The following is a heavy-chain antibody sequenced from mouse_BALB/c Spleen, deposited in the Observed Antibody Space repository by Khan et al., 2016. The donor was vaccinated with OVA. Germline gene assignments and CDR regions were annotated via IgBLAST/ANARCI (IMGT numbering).Heavy chain of an antibody. CDR3: ARLEDI. CDR1: GFSLTSYG. J-gene: IGHJ2*01. V-gene: IGHV2-9*02. Sequence: QVQLKESGPGLVAPSQRLSITCTVSGFSLTSYGVHWVRQPPGKGLEWLGVIWAGGSTNYNSALMSRLSISKDNSQRQVFLKMNRLLTDDTAMYYCARLEDIWGQGTTLTVSS. D-gene: IGHD1-3*01. CDR2: IWAGGST.